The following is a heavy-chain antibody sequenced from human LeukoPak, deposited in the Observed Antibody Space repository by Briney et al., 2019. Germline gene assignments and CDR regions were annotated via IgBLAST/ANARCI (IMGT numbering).Heavy chain of an antibody. V-gene: IGHV1-69*05. D-gene: IGHD1-7*01. CDR1: GGTFSSYA. CDR2: IIPIFGTA. J-gene: IGHJ4*02. CDR3: ANHRLTGTTWYFDY. Sequence: GSSVKVSCKASGGTFSSYAISWVRQAPGQGLEWMGGIIPIFGTANYAQKFQGRVTITTDESTSTAYMELSSLRSEDTAVYYCANHRLTGTTWYFDYWGQGTLVTVSS.